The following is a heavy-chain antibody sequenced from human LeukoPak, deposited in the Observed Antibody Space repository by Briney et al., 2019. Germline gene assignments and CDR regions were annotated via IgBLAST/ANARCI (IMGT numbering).Heavy chain of an antibody. CDR2: IKSKTDGGTT. J-gene: IGHJ4*02. CDR3: TTDVGYSYGVFDY. V-gene: IGHV3-15*01. CDR1: GLTFSNAW. D-gene: IGHD5-18*01. Sequence: GGSLRLSCAASGLTFSNAWMSWVRQAPGKGLEWVGRIKSKTDGGTTDYAAPVKGRFTISRDDSKNTLYLQMNSLKTEDTAVYYCTTDVGYSYGVFDYWGQGTLVTVSS.